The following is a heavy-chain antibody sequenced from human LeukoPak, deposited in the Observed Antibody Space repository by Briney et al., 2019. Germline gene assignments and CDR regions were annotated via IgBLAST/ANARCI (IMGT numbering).Heavy chain of an antibody. V-gene: IGHV1-2*02. CDR3: ARDAELRAFDI. CDR1: GYTFTDYY. Sequence: ASVKVSCKASGYTFTDYYIHWLRQAPGQGLEWMAWIHPNSGGTNYAQKFQDRVTLTRDTSISTAYMELSRLRSDDTAMYYCARDAELRAFDIWGQGTMVTVSS. D-gene: IGHD1-7*01. J-gene: IGHJ3*02. CDR2: IHPNSGGT.